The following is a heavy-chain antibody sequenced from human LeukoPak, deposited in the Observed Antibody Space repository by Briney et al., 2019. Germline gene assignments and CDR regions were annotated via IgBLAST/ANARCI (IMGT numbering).Heavy chain of an antibody. CDR3: AREREDIVVVPAAIRRDWFDP. J-gene: IGHJ5*02. D-gene: IGHD2-2*02. Sequence: SETLSLTCAVYGGSFSGYYWSWIRQPPGKGLEWIGEINHGGSTNYNPSLKSRVTISVDTSKNQFSLKLSSVTAADTAVYYCAREREDIVVVPAAIRRDWFDPWGQGTLVTVSS. CDR2: INHGGST. CDR1: GGSFSGYY. V-gene: IGHV4-34*01.